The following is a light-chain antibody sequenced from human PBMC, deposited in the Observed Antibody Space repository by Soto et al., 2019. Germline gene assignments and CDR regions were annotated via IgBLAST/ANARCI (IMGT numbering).Light chain of an antibody. V-gene: IGKV3-20*01. CDR2: GAS. CDR3: QQYGSSTGT. CDR1: QSVSSSY. Sequence: ESVLTQSPGTLSLSPGERATLSCRASQSVSSSYLAWYQQKPGQAPRLLIYGASSRATGIPDRFSGSGSGTDFTRTISRLEPEDFVVYYCQQYGSSTGTFGQGTKVDI. J-gene: IGKJ1*01.